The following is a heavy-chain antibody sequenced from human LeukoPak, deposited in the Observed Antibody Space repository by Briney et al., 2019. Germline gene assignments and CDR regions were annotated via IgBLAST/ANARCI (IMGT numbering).Heavy chain of an antibody. V-gene: IGHV4-61*02. CDR3: AREGASYYDFWSGYYPYYFDY. Sequence: SQTLSLTCTVSGGSISSGSYYWRWIRQPAGKGLEWIGRIYTSGSTNYNPSLKSLVTISVDTSKNQFSLKLSSVTAADTAVYYCAREGASYYDFWSGYYPYYFDYWGQGTLVTVSS. J-gene: IGHJ4*02. D-gene: IGHD3-3*01. CDR2: IYTSGST. CDR1: GGSISSGSYY.